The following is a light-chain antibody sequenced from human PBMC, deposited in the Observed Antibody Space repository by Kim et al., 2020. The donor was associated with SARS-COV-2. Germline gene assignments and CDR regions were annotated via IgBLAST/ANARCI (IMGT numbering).Light chain of an antibody. Sequence: AYVGDGAPIPFRASEGISGWLAWYPKKPGRAPKLLIYAACRLQSGVPSRFRGSVSGTEISLTLSSLQPEDIATYYCKQANSVPWTFGQRTKVDIK. V-gene: IGKV1-12*01. J-gene: IGKJ1*01. CDR3: KQANSVPWT. CDR2: AAC. CDR1: EGISGW.